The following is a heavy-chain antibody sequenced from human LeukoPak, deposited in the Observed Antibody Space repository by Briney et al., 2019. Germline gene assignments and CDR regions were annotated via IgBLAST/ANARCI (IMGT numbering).Heavy chain of an antibody. V-gene: IGHV1-18*01. CDR2: ISAYNGNT. J-gene: IGHJ6*03. Sequence: ASVKVSCKASGYTFTSYGISWVRQAPGQGLEWMGWISAYNGNTNYAQKLQGRVTMTTDTSTSTAYMELRSLRSDDTAVYYCARGVDFWSGYYTGKKKIPHYYYMDVWGKGTTVTVSS. CDR3: ARGVDFWSGYYTGKKKIPHYYYMDV. CDR1: GYTFTSYG. D-gene: IGHD3-3*01.